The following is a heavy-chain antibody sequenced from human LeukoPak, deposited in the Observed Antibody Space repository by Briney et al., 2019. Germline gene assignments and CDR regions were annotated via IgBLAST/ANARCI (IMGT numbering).Heavy chain of an antibody. V-gene: IGHV3-23*01. J-gene: IGHJ4*02. CDR3: AKPLRDAGSFNYPYFDF. D-gene: IGHD5-24*01. CDR2: ISGSAGSS. Sequence: PGGSLRLSCAASGFTFTNYAMNWVRQAPGKGLEWVSAISGSAGSSSYADSVRGRFTISRDNSNNMLYLQMNSLRAEDTAVYYCAKPLRDAGSFNYPYFDFWGQGTLVTVSS. CDR1: GFTFTNYA.